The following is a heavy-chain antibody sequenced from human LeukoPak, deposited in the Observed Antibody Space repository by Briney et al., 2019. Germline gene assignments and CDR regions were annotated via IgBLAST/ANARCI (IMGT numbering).Heavy chain of an antibody. D-gene: IGHD1-26*01. V-gene: IGHV3-30*04. CDR2: MSYDGNNK. CDR3: ARAGSGRSPDWFDP. J-gene: IGHJ5*02. Sequence: PGRSLRLSCAASGFTFSSYAMHWVRQAPGKGLEWVAVMSYDGNNKYYADSVKGRFTISRDNAKNSLYLQMNSLRAEDTAVYYCARAGSGRSPDWFDPWGQGTLVTVSS. CDR1: GFTFSSYA.